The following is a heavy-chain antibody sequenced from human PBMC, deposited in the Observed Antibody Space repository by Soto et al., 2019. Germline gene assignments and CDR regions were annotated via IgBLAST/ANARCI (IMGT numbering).Heavy chain of an antibody. CDR2: IWYDGSNK. J-gene: IGHJ6*03. V-gene: IGHV3-33*01. D-gene: IGHD3-10*01. CDR1: GFTFSSYG. Sequence: GGSLRLSCAASGFTFSSYGMHWVRQAPGKGLEWVAVIWYDGSNKYYADSVKGRFTISRDNSKNTLYLQMNSLRAEDTAVYYCARDEGGFGELPVAYYYYYYMDVWGKGTTVTVSS. CDR3: ARDEGGFGELPVAYYYYYYMDV.